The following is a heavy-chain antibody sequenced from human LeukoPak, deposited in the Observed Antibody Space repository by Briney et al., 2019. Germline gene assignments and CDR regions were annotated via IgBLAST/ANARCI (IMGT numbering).Heavy chain of an antibody. CDR1: GFTFSSYA. Sequence: GGSLRLSCAASGFTFSSYAMSWVRQAPGKGLEWVSAISGSGGSTHYADSVKGRFTISRDNSKNTLYLQMNSLRAEDTAVYYCAKGPPXMXXGXXXXDYWXXXTXVTVSS. J-gene: IGHJ4*01. CDR3: AKGPPXMXXGXXXXDY. CDR2: ISGSGGST. V-gene: IGHV3-23*01.